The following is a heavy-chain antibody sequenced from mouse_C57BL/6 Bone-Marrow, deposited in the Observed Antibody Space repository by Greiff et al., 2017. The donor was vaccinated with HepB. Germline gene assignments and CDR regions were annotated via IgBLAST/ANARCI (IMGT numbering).Heavy chain of an antibody. V-gene: IGHV5-9-1*02. Sequence: DVQLQESGEGLVKPGGSLKLSCAASGFTFSSYAMSWVRQTPEKRLEWVAYISSGGDYIYYADTVKGRFTISRDNARNTLYLQMSSLKSEDTAMYYCTRDDYGSSYWYFDVWGTGTTVTVSS. CDR1: GFTFSSYA. D-gene: IGHD1-1*01. J-gene: IGHJ1*03. CDR2: ISSGGDYI. CDR3: TRDDYGSSYWYFDV.